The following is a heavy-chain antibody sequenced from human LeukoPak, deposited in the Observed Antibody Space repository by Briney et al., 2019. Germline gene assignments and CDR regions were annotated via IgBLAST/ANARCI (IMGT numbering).Heavy chain of an antibody. CDR1: GGSISSYY. V-gene: IGHV4-59*08. CDR3: ARQIYGSGSYYNGPSSNWFDP. D-gene: IGHD3-10*01. J-gene: IGHJ5*02. CDR2: IYYSGGT. Sequence: SETLSLTCTVSGGSISSYYWSWIRQPPGKGLEWIGYIYYSGGTNYNPSLKSRVTISVDTSKNQFSLKLSSVTAADTAVYYCARQIYGSGSYYNGPSSNWFDPWGQGTLVTVSS.